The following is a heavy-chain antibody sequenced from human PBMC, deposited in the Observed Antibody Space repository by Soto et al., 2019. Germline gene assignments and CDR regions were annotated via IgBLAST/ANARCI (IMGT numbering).Heavy chain of an antibody. CDR1: GGSITSYY. D-gene: IGHD2-21*01. CDR2: IYYTGST. Sequence: QVQLQESGPGLVKPSETLSLTCTVSGGSITSYYWSWIRQSPGKGLEWIGYIYYTGSTNYNPSLRSRVTISVDTSKNQFSLKLSSVTAADTAVFYCARDLGGGVIPDSAFDIWGQGTTVTVSS. V-gene: IGHV4-59*01. CDR3: ARDLGGGVIPDSAFDI. J-gene: IGHJ3*02.